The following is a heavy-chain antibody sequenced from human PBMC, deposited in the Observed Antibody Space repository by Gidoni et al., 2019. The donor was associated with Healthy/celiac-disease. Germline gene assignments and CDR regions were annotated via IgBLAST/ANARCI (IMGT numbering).Heavy chain of an antibody. J-gene: IGHJ4*02. V-gene: IGHV3-66*02. Sequence: EVQLVESGGGLVQPGGSLRLSCAASGFPVSSNYLSWVRQAPGKGLEWVSVIYSGGSTYYADSVKGRFTISRDNSKNTLYLQMNSLRAEDTAVYYCASFPRITMVRGVENAVYWGQGTLVTVSS. CDR2: IYSGGST. D-gene: IGHD3-10*01. CDR3: ASFPRITMVRGVENAVY. CDR1: GFPVSSNY.